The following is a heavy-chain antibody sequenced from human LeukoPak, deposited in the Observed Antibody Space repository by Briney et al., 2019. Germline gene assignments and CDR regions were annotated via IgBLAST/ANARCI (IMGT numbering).Heavy chain of an antibody. Sequence: GASVKVSCKASGFTFSSSAVQWARQARGQRLEWIGWIVVGSGNTNYAQKFQERVTITRDMSTSTAYMELSSLRSEDTAVYYCAALSLNDILTGPSGAFDIWGQGTMVTVSS. V-gene: IGHV1-58*01. CDR3: AALSLNDILTGPSGAFDI. CDR2: IVVGSGNT. CDR1: GFTFSSSA. D-gene: IGHD3-9*01. J-gene: IGHJ3*02.